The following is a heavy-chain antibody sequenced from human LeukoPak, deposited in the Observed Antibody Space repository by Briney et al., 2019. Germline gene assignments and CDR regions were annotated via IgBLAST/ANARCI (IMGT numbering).Heavy chain of an antibody. J-gene: IGHJ5*02. CDR2: ISGSGGST. CDR1: GFTFSSYA. Sequence: GRSLRLSCAASGFTFSSYAMSWVRQAPGKGLEWVSAISGSGGSTYYADSVKGRFTISRDNSKNTLYLQMNSLSDEDTAVYYCAKEREYYDILTGYYRGENWFDPWGQGTLVTVSS. D-gene: IGHD3-9*01. CDR3: AKEREYYDILTGYYRGENWFDP. V-gene: IGHV3-23*01.